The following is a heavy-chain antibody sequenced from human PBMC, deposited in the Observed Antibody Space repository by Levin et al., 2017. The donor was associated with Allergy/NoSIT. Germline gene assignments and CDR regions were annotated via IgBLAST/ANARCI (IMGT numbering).Heavy chain of an antibody. V-gene: IGHV4-34*01. D-gene: IGHD4-17*01. CDR1: GGSFGGYY. CDR2: INHRGST. J-gene: IGHJ3*02. Sequence: SETLSLTCAMYGGSFGGYYWSWLRQPPGKGLEWIGEINHRGSTTYNPSLKSRVTISIDTFRNQFSVRLNSVIAADTAVYYCAVFSLRYGAFDIWGQGTMVTVSS. CDR3: AVFSLRYGAFDI.